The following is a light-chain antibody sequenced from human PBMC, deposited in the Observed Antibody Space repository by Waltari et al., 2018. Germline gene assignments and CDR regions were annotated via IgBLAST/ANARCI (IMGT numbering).Light chain of an antibody. J-gene: IGKJ1*01. V-gene: IGKV1-39*01. CDR1: QSISSY. CDR3: QQSYSIG. CDR2: AAS. Sequence: DIQMTQSPSSLSASVGDRVTITCRASQSISSYLNWYQQKPGKAPKLLIYAASSLQSGVPSRCSGSGSETDFTLTISSLQPEDFATYYCQQSYSIGFGQGTKVEIK.